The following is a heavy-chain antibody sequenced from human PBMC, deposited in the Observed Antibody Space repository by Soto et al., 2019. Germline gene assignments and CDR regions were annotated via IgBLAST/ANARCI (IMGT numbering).Heavy chain of an antibody. D-gene: IGHD6-19*01. CDR1: GYSFTNYW. V-gene: IGHV5-51*01. Sequence: HGESLKISCKGSGYSFTNYWIGWVRHMPGKGLEWMGIIYPGDSTTIYSPSFQGQVTISADKSISTACLQWSSLKPSDTAMYYCATGRQWPTKFDYWGQGTLVTVSS. J-gene: IGHJ4*02. CDR2: IYPGDSTT. CDR3: ATGRQWPTKFDY.